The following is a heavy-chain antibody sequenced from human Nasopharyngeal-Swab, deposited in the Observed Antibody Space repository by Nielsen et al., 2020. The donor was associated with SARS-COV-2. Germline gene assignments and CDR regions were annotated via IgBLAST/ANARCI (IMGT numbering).Heavy chain of an antibody. Sequence: ASVKVSCKASGYTFTGYYMHWVRQAPGQGLDWMGIINPSGGSTSYAQKFQGRVTMTRDTSTSTVYMELSSLRSEDTAVYYCARDDYGDYGLRDWYFDLWGRGTLVTVSS. V-gene: IGHV1-46*01. CDR2: INPSGGST. D-gene: IGHD4-17*01. J-gene: IGHJ2*01. CDR1: GYTFTGYY. CDR3: ARDDYGDYGLRDWYFDL.